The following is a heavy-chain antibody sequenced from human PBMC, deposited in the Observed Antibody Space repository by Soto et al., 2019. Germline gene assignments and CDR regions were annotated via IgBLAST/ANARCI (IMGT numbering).Heavy chain of an antibody. CDR2: IYYSGST. CDR3: ARDKGGYVGWFDP. V-gene: IGHV4-59*12. J-gene: IGHJ5*02. Sequence: SETLSLTCTVCDGSISSCYWGWLWQHPGKGLEWIGYIYYSGSTYYNPSLKSRVTISVDTSKNQFSLKLSSVTAADTAVYYCARDKGGYVGWFDPWGQGTLVTVSS. CDR1: DGSISSCY. D-gene: IGHD5-12*01.